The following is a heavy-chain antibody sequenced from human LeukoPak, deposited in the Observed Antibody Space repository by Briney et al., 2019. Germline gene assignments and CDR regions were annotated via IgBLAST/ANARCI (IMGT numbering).Heavy chain of an antibody. CDR2: IYYSGST. Sequence: SETLSLTCTVSGGSISSYYWSWIRQPPGKGLEWIGYIYYSGSTNYNPSLKSRVTISVDTSKNQFSLKLSSVTAADTAVYYCASEKPCSSTSCYWVGFDYWGQGTLVTVSS. J-gene: IGHJ4*02. V-gene: IGHV4-59*08. D-gene: IGHD2-2*01. CDR1: GGSISSYY. CDR3: ASEKPCSSTSCYWVGFDY.